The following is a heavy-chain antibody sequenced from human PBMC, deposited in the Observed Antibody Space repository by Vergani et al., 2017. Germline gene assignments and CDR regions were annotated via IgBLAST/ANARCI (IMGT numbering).Heavy chain of an antibody. CDR2: IYHGGGA. D-gene: IGHD3-9*01. J-gene: IGHJ4*02. V-gene: IGHV4-39*01. Sequence: QLHLQESGPGLVKPSETLSLTCTVSGGSITSSSYYWGSIRQPPGKGLEWIGKIYHGGGAYYNPPLKSRVTISVDTSKNQFSLEVTSVTAADTAIYFCARTESFILRYFHWALWGQGTLVTVSS. CDR3: ARTESFILRYFHWAL. CDR1: GGSITSSSYY.